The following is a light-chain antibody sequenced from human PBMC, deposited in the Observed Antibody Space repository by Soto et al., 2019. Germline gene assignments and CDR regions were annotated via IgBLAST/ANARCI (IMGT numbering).Light chain of an antibody. CDR1: QSVSNNY. J-gene: IGKJ1*01. Sequence: EIVITQSPATLSVSPGERATLSCSASQSVSNNYLAWCQQKPGQAPRLLIYGASNSATGIPDRFSGSGSGTDFTLTISRLEPEDFAVYYCQQYGSSGTFGQGTKVDIK. V-gene: IGKV3-20*01. CDR3: QQYGSSGT. CDR2: GAS.